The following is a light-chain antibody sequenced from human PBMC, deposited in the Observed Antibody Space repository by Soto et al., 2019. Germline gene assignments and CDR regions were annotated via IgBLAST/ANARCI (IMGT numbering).Light chain of an antibody. CDR1: RSISDW. CDR2: DAS. V-gene: IGKV1-5*01. J-gene: IGKJ1*01. Sequence: DIQMTQSPSSLSPSVGDRVTITCRASRSISDWLAWYQQKPGKAPELLIFDASNLKSGVSSRFSGSGSWTEFTLTISRLQPDDVATYYCLQYSSHSWTFGQGTKVDIK. CDR3: LQYSSHSWT.